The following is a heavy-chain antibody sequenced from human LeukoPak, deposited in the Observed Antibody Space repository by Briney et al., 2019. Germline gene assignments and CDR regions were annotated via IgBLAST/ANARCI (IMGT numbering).Heavy chain of an antibody. V-gene: IGHV3-9*01. D-gene: IGHD6-13*01. CDR2: ISWNNDRI. CDR3: AKDVSAWYSGYVDY. CDR1: GFTFDDYA. J-gene: IGHJ4*02. Sequence: GRSLRLSCAASGFTFDDYAMHWVRQAPGKGLEWVSGISWNNDRIGYAESVKGRFTISRDNAKNSLYLQINSLKPEDTALYYCAKDVSAWYSGYVDYWGQGSLVTVSS.